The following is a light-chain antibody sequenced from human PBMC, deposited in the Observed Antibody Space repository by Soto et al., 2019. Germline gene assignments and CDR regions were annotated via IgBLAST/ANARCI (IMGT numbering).Light chain of an antibody. CDR1: QSVTNNY. J-gene: IGKJ1*01. CDR3: QQYGSSPWT. Sequence: EIVLTQSPGTLSLSPVERATLSCRASQSVTNNYLAWYQQKTGQTPRLIVYLASSRAPGIPDRFSGSGSGTHFTLTIRRVEPEDFAVYYCQQYGSSPWTFGQGTKVEIK. CDR2: LAS. V-gene: IGKV3-20*01.